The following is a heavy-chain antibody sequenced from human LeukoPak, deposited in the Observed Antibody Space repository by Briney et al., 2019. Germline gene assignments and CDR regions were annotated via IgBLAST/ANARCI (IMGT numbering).Heavy chain of an antibody. CDR1: GRSISSYY. V-gene: IGHV4-59*08. D-gene: IGHD3-22*01. CDR3: ARLASSGYYFDY. CDR2: MFYSGST. J-gene: IGHJ4*02. Sequence: PSETLSLTCTVSGRSISSYYWSWTRQPPGKGLEWIGYMFYSGSTNYNASLKSRVTISVDTSKNQFSLKLTSVTAADTAVYYCARLASSGYYFDYWGQGIMVTVSS.